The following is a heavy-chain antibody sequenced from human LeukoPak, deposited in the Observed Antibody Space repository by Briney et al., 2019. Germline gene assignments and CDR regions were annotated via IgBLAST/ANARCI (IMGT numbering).Heavy chain of an antibody. D-gene: IGHD2-2*01. J-gene: IGHJ4*02. CDR2: ISSSGSTI. CDR3: ARDLRGYQLLSWLRY. CDR1: GFTFSSYE. Sequence: PGGSLRLSCAASGFTFSSYEMNWVRQAPGKGLEWVSYISSSGSTIYYADSVKGRFTISRDNSKNTLYLQMNSLRAEDTAVYYCARDLRGYQLLSWLRYWGQGTLVTVSS. V-gene: IGHV3-48*03.